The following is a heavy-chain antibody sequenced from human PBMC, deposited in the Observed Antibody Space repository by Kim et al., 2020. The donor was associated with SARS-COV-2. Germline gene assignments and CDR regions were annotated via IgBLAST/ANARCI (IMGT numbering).Heavy chain of an antibody. CDR1: GGSITIYY. Sequence: SETLSLTCTVSGGSITIYYWSWIRQPPGKGLEWIGYIYYSVSTNYNPSLKSRVTISVDTSKNQFSLKLSSVTAADTAVYYCARARYGDYFDYWGQGTLVTVSS. D-gene: IGHD5-18*01. J-gene: IGHJ4*02. CDR2: IYYSVST. CDR3: ARARYGDYFDY. V-gene: IGHV4-59*01.